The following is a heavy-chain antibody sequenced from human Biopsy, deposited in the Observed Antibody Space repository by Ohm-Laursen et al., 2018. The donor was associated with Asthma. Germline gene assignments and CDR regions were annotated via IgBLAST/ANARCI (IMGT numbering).Heavy chain of an antibody. CDR2: IWYDGSNK. CDR1: GFSFSEFV. CDR3: ARKARHGDYDFDY. D-gene: IGHD4-17*01. J-gene: IGHJ4*02. V-gene: IGHV3-33*08. Sequence: SLRLSCTASGFSFSEFVMHWVRQAPGKGLEWVAVIWYDGSNKYYADSVKGRFTISRDNSKNTLYLQMNSLRAEDTAVYYCARKARHGDYDFDYWGQGTLVTVSS.